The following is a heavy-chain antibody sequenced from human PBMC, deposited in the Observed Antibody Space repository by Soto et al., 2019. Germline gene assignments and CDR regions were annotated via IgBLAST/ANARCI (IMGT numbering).Heavy chain of an antibody. CDR2: IKEYGSQK. V-gene: IGHV3-7*01. Sequence: EVQLVESGGGLVQPGGSLRLSCAASGFSFSSHWMTWVRQTPGKGLEWVANIKEYGSQKYYVDSVKGRFTILRDNANNSLSLQMNSLRVEDTAVYYCARDGRYCTWSDCRGDAFDVWGQGTVVTVSS. CDR1: GFSFSSHW. CDR3: ARDGRYCTWSDCRGDAFDV. D-gene: IGHD2-8*01. J-gene: IGHJ3*01.